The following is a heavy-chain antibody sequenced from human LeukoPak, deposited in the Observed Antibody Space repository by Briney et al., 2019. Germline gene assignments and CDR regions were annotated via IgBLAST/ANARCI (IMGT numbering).Heavy chain of an antibody. V-gene: IGHV3-7*01. Sequence: GGSLRLSCAASGFTFSSYWMSWVRQAPGKGLEWVANIKQDGREKYYVDSVKGRFTISRDNAKNSLYLQMNSLRAEDTAVYYCARASPRIAAAGTGRAFDIWGQGTMVTVSS. J-gene: IGHJ3*02. CDR1: GFTFSSYW. CDR3: ARASPRIAAAGTGRAFDI. CDR2: IKQDGREK. D-gene: IGHD6-13*01.